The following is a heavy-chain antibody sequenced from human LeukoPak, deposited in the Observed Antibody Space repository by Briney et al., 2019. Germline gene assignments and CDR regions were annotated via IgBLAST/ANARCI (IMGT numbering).Heavy chain of an antibody. Sequence: SETLSLTCTVSGDSISSGSYYWSWIRQPAGKGLEWIGRIYTSGSTNYNPSLKSRVTMSVDTSKNQFSLKLSSVTAADTAVYYCAGGSGSYYNEDYWGQGTLVTVSS. V-gene: IGHV4-61*02. D-gene: IGHD3-10*01. CDR1: GDSISSGSYY. CDR3: AGGSGSYYNEDY. J-gene: IGHJ4*02. CDR2: IYTSGST.